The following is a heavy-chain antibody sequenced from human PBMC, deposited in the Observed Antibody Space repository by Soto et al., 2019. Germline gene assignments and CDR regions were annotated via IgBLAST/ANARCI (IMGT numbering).Heavy chain of an antibody. V-gene: IGHV3-21*06. J-gene: IGHJ4*02. CDR3: ARDPPLSMIVVVGVDDF. CDR2: ISNRSTFI. D-gene: IGHD3-22*01. Sequence: GSLRLSCTVLGFTLTNENMNWVRQAPGKGLEWVSSISNRSTFINYADSVKGRFTISRDNDKGLVYLQMNSLRAEDTAVYYCARDPPLSMIVVVGVDDFWGQGTLVTVS. CDR1: GFTLTNEN.